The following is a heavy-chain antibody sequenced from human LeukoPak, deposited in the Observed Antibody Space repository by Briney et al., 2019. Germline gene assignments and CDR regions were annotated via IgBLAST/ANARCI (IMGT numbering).Heavy chain of an antibody. V-gene: IGHV3-23*01. J-gene: IGHJ4*02. Sequence: GGSLRISCAASGFTFRNYAMTWVRQAPGKGLEWVSRTSGSGDIKLYADSVKGRFTISRTNSENRLYLQMNSLRAEDTAVYYCANYRSGGGGYYSGLEHWGQGTLVAVSS. CDR1: GFTFRNYA. CDR2: TSGSGDIK. CDR3: ANYRSGGGGYYSGLEH. D-gene: IGHD2-15*01.